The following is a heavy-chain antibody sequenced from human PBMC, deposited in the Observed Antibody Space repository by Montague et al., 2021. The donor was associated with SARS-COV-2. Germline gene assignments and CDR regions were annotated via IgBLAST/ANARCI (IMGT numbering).Heavy chain of an antibody. CDR2: INWNGGST. CDR3: ARGIVGATVPLDYYYGMDV. Sequence: SLRLSCAASGFTFGDHGMSWARQAPGKGLEWVSGINWNGGSTGYADSVKGRFTISRDNAKNSLYMQMNSLRAEDTALYYCARGIVGATVPLDYYYGMDVWGQGTTVTVSS. J-gene: IGHJ6*02. V-gene: IGHV3-20*04. D-gene: IGHD1-26*01. CDR1: GFTFGDHG.